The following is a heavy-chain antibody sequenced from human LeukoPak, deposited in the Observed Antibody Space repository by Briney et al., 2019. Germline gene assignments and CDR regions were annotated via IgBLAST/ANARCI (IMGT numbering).Heavy chain of an antibody. CDR2: INHSGST. Sequence: SETLSLTCAVYGGSFSGYYWSWIRQPPGKGLEWIGEINHSGSTNYNPSLKSRVTISVDTSKNQFSLKLSSVTAAGTAVYYCASSGFIPGYYWGQGTLVTVSS. CDR1: GGSFSGYY. V-gene: IGHV4-34*01. J-gene: IGHJ4*02. D-gene: IGHD3-16*01. CDR3: ASSGFIPGYY.